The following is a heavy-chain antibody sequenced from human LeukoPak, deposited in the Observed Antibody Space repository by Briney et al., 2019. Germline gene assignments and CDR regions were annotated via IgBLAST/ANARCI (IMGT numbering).Heavy chain of an antibody. Sequence: ASVKVSCKASGYTFTGYYMHWVRQAPGQGLEWMGWINPNSGGTNYAQKFQGRVTMTRDTSISTAYMELSRLRSDDTAVYYCARDYYDSSGYYYTGNDYWGQGTLVTVSS. D-gene: IGHD3-22*01. J-gene: IGHJ4*02. CDR3: ARDYYDSSGYYYTGNDY. CDR2: INPNSGGT. V-gene: IGHV1-2*02. CDR1: GYTFTGYY.